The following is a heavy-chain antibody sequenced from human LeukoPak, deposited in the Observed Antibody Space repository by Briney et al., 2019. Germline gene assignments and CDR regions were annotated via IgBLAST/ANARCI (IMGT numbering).Heavy chain of an antibody. D-gene: IGHD3-16*01. Sequence: TLSLTCTVSGGSISSGSYYWSWIRQPAGKGLEWIGRIYTSGSTNYNPSLKSRVTISVDTSKNQFSLKLSSVTAADTAVYYCAREGAGGNFDYWGQGTLVTVSS. CDR1: GGSISSGSYY. J-gene: IGHJ4*02. V-gene: IGHV4-61*02. CDR2: IYTSGST. CDR3: AREGAGGNFDY.